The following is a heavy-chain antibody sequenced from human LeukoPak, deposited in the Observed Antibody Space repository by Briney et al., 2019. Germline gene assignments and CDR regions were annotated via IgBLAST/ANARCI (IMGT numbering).Heavy chain of an antibody. CDR2: IRSKAYGGTT. Sequence: GGSLRLSCTASGFTFGDYAMSWFRQAPGKGLEWVGFIRSKAYGGTTEYAASVKGRFTISRDDSKSIAYPQMNSLKTEDTAVYYCTYLTTVTFLEYWGQGTLVTVSS. CDR3: TYLTTVTFLEY. D-gene: IGHD4-17*01. J-gene: IGHJ4*02. V-gene: IGHV3-49*03. CDR1: GFTFGDYA.